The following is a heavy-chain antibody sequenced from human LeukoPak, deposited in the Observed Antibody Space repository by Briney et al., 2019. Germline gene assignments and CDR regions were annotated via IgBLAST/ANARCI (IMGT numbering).Heavy chain of an antibody. J-gene: IGHJ5*02. CDR2: IIPIFGTA. CDR1: GGTFSSYA. CDR3: ARDVGKSSIFGRSSGFDH. D-gene: IGHD3-3*01. V-gene: IGHV1-69*05. Sequence: SVKVSCKASGGTFSSYAISWVRQAPGQGLEWMGGIIPIFGTANYAQKFQGRVTITTDESTSTAYMELSSLRSEDTAVYYCARDVGKSSIFGRSSGFDHWGQGTLVTVSS.